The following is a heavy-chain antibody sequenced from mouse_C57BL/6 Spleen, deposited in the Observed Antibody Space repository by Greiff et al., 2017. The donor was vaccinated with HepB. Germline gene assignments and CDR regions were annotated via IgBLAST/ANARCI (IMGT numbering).Heavy chain of an antibody. CDR2: ISSGGSYT. CDR1: GFTFSSYG. Sequence: VQLKESGGDLVKPGGSLKLSCAASGFTFSSYGMSWVRQTPDKRLEWVATISSGGSYTYYPDSVKGRFTISRDNAKNTLYLQMSSLKSEDTAMYYCASGYYYGSRRYFDYWGQGTTLTVSS. D-gene: IGHD1-1*01. CDR3: ASGYYYGSRRYFDY. V-gene: IGHV5-6*01. J-gene: IGHJ2*01.